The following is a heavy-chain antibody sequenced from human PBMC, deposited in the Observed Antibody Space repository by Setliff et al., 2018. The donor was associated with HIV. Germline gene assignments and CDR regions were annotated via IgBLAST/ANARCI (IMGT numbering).Heavy chain of an antibody. D-gene: IGHD6-19*01. V-gene: IGHV3-30*02. CDR1: GFTFSSYS. CDR3: ARESSSGSQDY. CDR2: IRSSRGST. Sequence: GGSLRLSCAASGFTFSSYSMDWVRQAPGKGLEWLAFIRSSRGSTYYLDSVKGRFTVTGGISKNIMYLQMSNLRLEDTAVYYCARESSSGSQDYWGQGTPVTVSS. J-gene: IGHJ4*02.